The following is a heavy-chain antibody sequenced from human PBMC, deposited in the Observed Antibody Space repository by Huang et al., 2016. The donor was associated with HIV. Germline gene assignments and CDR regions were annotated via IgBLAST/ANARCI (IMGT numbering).Heavy chain of an antibody. V-gene: IGHV4-59*01. Sequence: QVQLQESGPGLVKPSETLSLTCTVSGGSMSSYYWSWIRQPPGKGLEWIGYIYYSGSTNYLPSLKSRVTISVDTSKNQFSLRLGVVTAADTAVYYCASASIAARRWFDPWGQGSLVTVSS. CDR1: GGSMSSYY. CDR3: ASASIAARRWFDP. D-gene: IGHD6-6*01. J-gene: IGHJ5*02. CDR2: IYYSGST.